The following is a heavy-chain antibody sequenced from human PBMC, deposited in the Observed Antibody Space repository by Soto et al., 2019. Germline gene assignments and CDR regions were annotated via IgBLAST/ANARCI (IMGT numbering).Heavy chain of an antibody. D-gene: IGHD1-26*01. CDR1: GGTFSSYA. CDR2: IIPIFGTA. V-gene: IGHV1-69*01. CDR3: ASLREDNDPSGSYSFDY. J-gene: IGHJ4*02. Sequence: QVQLVQSGAEVKKPGSSVKVSCKASGGTFSSYAISWVRQAPGQGLEWMGGIIPIFGTANYAQKFQGRVTITADESTSTAYMELSSLRSEDTAVYYCASLREDNDPSGSYSFDYWGQGTLVTVSS.